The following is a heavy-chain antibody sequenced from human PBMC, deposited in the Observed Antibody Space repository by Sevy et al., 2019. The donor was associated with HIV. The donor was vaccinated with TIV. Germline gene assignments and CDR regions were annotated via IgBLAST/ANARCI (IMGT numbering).Heavy chain of an antibody. V-gene: IGHV1-24*01. CDR1: GYTLTELS. CDR3: ATTQDYYDSSGYPFDY. CDR2: FDPEDGET. J-gene: IGHJ4*02. Sequence: ASVKVSCKVSGYTLTELSMHWLRQAPGKGLEWVGSFDPEDGETVYEHNFQGRVSMTEDTSTDTAYMEVISLKFEDTAVDYCATTQDYYDSSGYPFDYWGQGTLVTVSS. D-gene: IGHD3-22*01.